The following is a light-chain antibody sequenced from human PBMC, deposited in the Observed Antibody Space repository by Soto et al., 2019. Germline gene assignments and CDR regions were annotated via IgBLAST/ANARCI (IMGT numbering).Light chain of an antibody. CDR2: GAS. V-gene: IGKV3-20*01. CDR1: QSVSSNY. CDR3: QNDERSPMVP. Sequence: EIVLTQSPGTLSLSPGERATLSCRASQSVSSNYLAWYQQKPGQAPRLLIYGASRGAAGIPDRFSGSGSGTNFQLTIRKQEHEHFAVYICQNDERSPMVPFGPGTKLE. J-gene: IGKJ2*01.